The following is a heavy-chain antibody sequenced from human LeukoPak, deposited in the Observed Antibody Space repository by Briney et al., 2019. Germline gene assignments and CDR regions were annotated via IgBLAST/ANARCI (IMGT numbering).Heavy chain of an antibody. CDR2: INTDGSST. J-gene: IGHJ6*02. CDR1: GFTFSSYW. Sequence: GGSLRLSCAASGFTFSSYWMHWVRQAPGKGLVWVSRINTDGSSTSYADSVKGRFTISRDNAKNTLYLQMNSLRAEDTAVYYCAKEGLWFGELSAGMDVWGQGTTVTVSS. V-gene: IGHV3-74*01. D-gene: IGHD3-10*01. CDR3: AKEGLWFGELSAGMDV.